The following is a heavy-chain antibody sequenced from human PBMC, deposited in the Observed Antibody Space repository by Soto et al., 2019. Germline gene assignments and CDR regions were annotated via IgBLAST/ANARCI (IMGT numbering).Heavy chain of an antibody. CDR3: AKDSVLLWFGDTLGMDF. J-gene: IGHJ6*02. Sequence: LRLSCAASGFTFDDYAMHWVRQAPGKGLEWVSGISWNSGSIGYADSVKGRFTISRDNAKNSLYLQMNSLRAEDTALYYCAKDSVLLWFGDTLGMDFWGQGTTVTVSS. D-gene: IGHD3-10*01. V-gene: IGHV3-9*01. CDR2: ISWNSGSI. CDR1: GFTFDDYA.